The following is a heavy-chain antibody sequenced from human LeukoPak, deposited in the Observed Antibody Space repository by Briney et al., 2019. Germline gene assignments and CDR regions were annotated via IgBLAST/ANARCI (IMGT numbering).Heavy chain of an antibody. V-gene: IGHV3-53*01. Sequence: GGSLRLSCAASGLIASRHYMSRVRQAPGKGLEWVSVLYTDVTTYYSDSVKGRFTISRDDSKNTLYLQMNSLRAEDTAMYYCVTTEGYAYPYYWGRGTLVTVSS. J-gene: IGHJ4*02. CDR2: LYTDVTT. CDR1: GLIASRHY. D-gene: IGHD2-15*01. CDR3: VTTEGYAYPYY.